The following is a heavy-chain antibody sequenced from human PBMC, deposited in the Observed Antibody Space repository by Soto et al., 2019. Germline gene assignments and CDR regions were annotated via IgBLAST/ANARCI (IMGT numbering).Heavy chain of an antibody. J-gene: IGHJ5*02. CDR2: INHTGGT. CDR3: ATRITVFGLLIPPFDP. V-gene: IGHV4-34*01. Sequence: SETLSLTCAVYGGSVNGYYWNWIRQPPGKGLEWIGEINHTGGTHYNPSLKSRVTMSVDTSKNQFSLRLSSVTAADTAIYYCATRITVFGLLIPPFDPWGQGTPAPVSS. CDR1: GGSVNGYY. D-gene: IGHD3-3*01.